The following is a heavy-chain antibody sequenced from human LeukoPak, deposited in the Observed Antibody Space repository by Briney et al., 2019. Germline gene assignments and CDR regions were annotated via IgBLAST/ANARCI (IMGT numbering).Heavy chain of an antibody. CDR2: ISSTASTI. Sequence: GGSLRLSCAASGFTFSSYGMNWVRQAPGKGLEWVSYISSTASTIYYADSVKGRFTISRGNAKNSLFLQMNSLRAEDTAVYYCARDVTYYGADWFDPWGQGTLVTVSS. CDR1: GFTFSSYG. J-gene: IGHJ5*02. V-gene: IGHV3-48*04. D-gene: IGHD4-17*01. CDR3: ARDVTYYGADWFDP.